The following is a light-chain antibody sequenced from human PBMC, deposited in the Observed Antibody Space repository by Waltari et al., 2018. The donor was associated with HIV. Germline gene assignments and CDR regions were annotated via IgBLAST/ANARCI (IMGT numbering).Light chain of an antibody. CDR1: TSNIGHTY. CDR3: ATWDSNLSAWV. CDR2: ENN. V-gene: IGLV1-51*02. J-gene: IGLJ3*02. Sequence: QSVLTQPPSVSAAPGHKVTISCAGGTSNIGHTYAPRYQQLPGTAPKLLIYENNKRPSGIPDRFSGSKSGTSATLGITGLQTGDEADYYCATWDSNLSAWVFGGGTKLTVL.